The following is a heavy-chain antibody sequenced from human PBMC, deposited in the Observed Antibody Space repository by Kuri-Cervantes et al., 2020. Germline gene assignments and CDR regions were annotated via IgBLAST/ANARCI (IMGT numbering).Heavy chain of an antibody. CDR2: IYYSGST. CDR1: GFSLSTSGVG. CDR3: ARNTVTLRSHGMDV. V-gene: IGHV4-31*03. Sequence: SGPTLVKPTQTLTLTCTFSGFSLSTSGVGVGWIRQPPGKALEWLGYIYYSGSTYYNPSLKSRVTISVDTSKNQFSLKLSSVTAADTAVYYCARNTVTLRSHGMDVWGQGTTVTVSS. D-gene: IGHD4-17*01. J-gene: IGHJ6*02.